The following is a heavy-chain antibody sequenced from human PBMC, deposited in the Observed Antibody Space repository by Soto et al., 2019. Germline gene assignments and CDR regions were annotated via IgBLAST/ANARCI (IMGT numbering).Heavy chain of an antibody. CDR1: GFTFSTYA. Sequence: EVQVLESGGDLVQPGGSLRLSCAASGFTFSTYAMSWVRQALGKGLEWVSGISGSGGSTYYADSVKGRFTISRDNSKKTLFLQMSSLRAEDTAVYFCAKGGAAAGMGYFDLWGRGTLVTVSS. CDR3: AKGGAAAGMGYFDL. CDR2: ISGSGGST. J-gene: IGHJ2*01. D-gene: IGHD6-13*01. V-gene: IGHV3-23*01.